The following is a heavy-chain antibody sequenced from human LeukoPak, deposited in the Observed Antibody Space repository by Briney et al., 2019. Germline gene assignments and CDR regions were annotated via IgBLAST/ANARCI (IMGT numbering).Heavy chain of an antibody. V-gene: IGHV1-2*02. CDR1: GYTFTGYY. Sequence: ASVKVSCKASGYTFTGYYMHWVRQAPGQGPEWMGWINPNSGGTNYAQKFQGRVTMTRDTSISTAYMELSRLRSDDTAVYYCARAYSSGWYQSFDYWGQGTLVTVSS. CDR2: INPNSGGT. D-gene: IGHD6-19*01. J-gene: IGHJ4*02. CDR3: ARAYSSGWYQSFDY.